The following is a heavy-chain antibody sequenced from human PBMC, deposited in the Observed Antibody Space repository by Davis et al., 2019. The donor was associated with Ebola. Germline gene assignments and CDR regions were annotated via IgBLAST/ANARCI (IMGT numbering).Heavy chain of an antibody. V-gene: IGHV3-30*03. J-gene: IGHJ4*02. CDR1: GFTFSSYG. CDR2: ISYDGSNK. Sequence: GESLKISCAASGFTFSSYGMHWVRQAPGKGLEWVAVISYDGSNKYYADSVKGRFTISRDNSKNTLYLQMNSLRAEDTAVYYCARALSRVYFDYWGQGTLVTVSS. D-gene: IGHD2/OR15-2a*01. CDR3: ARALSRVYFDY.